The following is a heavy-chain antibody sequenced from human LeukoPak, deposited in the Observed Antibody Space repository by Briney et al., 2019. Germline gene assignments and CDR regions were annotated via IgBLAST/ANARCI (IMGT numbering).Heavy chain of an antibody. Sequence: ASVKVSCKASGYTFTGYYMHWVRQAPGQGLEWMGWINPNSGGTNYAQKFQGRVTMTRNTSISTAYMELSSLRSEDTAVYYCARGLGGSGYDWGDFDYWGQGTLVTVSS. CDR3: ARGLGGSGYDWGDFDY. CDR2: INPNSGGT. D-gene: IGHD5-12*01. CDR1: GYTFTGYY. V-gene: IGHV1-2*02. J-gene: IGHJ4*02.